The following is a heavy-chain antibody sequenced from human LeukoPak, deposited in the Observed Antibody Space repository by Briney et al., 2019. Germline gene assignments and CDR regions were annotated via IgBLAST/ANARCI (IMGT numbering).Heavy chain of an antibody. V-gene: IGHV1-2*02. CDR1: GYTVTGHY. CDR2: MNPNSGGT. Sequence: ASVKVSCKASGYTVTGHYLHWVRQAPGQGLEWMGWMNPNSGGTKYAQQFQGRVTMTRDTSINTAFMELNSLTSDDTAIYYCAKDSSNSFRSSNKRDYWGKGPLVTVS. CDR3: AKDSSNSFRSSNKRDY. J-gene: IGHJ4*02. D-gene: IGHD2/OR15-2a*01.